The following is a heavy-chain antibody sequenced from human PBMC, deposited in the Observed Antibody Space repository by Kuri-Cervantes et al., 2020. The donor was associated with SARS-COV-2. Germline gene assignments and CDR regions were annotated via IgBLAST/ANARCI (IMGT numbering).Heavy chain of an antibody. D-gene: IGHD5-12*01. CDR3: AREGRGYAYFDY. V-gene: IGHV3-7*01. CDR1: GFTFSSYE. J-gene: IGHJ4*02. Sequence: GGSLRLSCAASGFTFSSYEMNWARQAPGKGLEWVATIKGDGSEKYYVESVKGRFTVSRDNAKNSLYLQMNSLRAEDTAVYYCAREGRGYAYFDYWGQGTLVTVSS. CDR2: IKGDGSEK.